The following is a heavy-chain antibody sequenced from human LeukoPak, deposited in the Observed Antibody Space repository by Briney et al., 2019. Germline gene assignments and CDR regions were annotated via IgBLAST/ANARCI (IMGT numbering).Heavy chain of an antibody. CDR1: GYTFTDFY. V-gene: IGHV1-2*02. CDR2: VNPHTGDT. Sequence: GASVKVSCKASGYTFTDFYLHWIRQAPGQGLEWMGWVNPHTGDTNYGQTFQGRVTMTRDTSIATAYMDLGSLTSDDTAVYYCARDRYYYGSGGFDSWGQGTLVTVSS. D-gene: IGHD3-10*01. J-gene: IGHJ4*02. CDR3: ARDRYYYGSGGFDS.